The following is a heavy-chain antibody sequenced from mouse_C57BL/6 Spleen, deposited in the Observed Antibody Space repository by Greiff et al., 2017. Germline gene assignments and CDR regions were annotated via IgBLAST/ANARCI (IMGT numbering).Heavy chain of an antibody. J-gene: IGHJ1*03. CDR1: GYSITSGYY. V-gene: IGHV3-6*01. Sequence: EVKLQESGPGLVKPSQSLSLPCSVPGYSITSGYYWTWIRQFPGNKLEWMGYISYDGSNNYNPSPKNRISITRDTSKNQLFLKLNSVTTEDTATYYCARVPFYYGRYFDVWGTGTTVTVSS. CDR3: ARVPFYYGRYFDV. D-gene: IGHD1-1*01. CDR2: ISYDGSN.